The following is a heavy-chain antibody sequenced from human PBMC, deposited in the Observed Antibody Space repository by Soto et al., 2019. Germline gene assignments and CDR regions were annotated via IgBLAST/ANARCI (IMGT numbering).Heavy chain of an antibody. CDR1: GYTFTSYG. CDR3: ARRPSSTSFFGWFDP. J-gene: IGHJ5*02. D-gene: IGHD2-2*01. V-gene: IGHV1-18*01. CDR2: ISAYNGNT. Sequence: ASVKVSCKASGYTFTSYGISWVRQAPGQGLEWMGWISAYNGNTNYAQKLQGRVTMTTDTSTSTAYMELRSLRSDDTAVYYCARRPSSTSFFGWFDPWGQGTLVTVSS.